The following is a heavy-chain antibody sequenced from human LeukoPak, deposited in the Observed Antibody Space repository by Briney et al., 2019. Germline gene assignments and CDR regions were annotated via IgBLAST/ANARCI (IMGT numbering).Heavy chain of an antibody. D-gene: IGHD3-10*01. Sequence: ASVKVSCEASGYTFTSYGISWVRQAPGQGLEWIGCISAYNGNTTYAQKLQDRVTMTTGTSKHTDYHEQRSLRPDDTAVYYCARDGYYHGSGSHYNVGYWGQETMVTVSS. V-gene: IGHV1-18*01. CDR3: ARDGYYHGSGSHYNVGY. CDR1: GYTFTSYG. J-gene: IGHJ4*02. CDR2: ISAYNGNT.